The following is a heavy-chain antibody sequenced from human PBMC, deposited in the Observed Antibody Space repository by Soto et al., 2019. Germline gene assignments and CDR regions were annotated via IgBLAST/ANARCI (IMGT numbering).Heavy chain of an antibody. CDR2: ILYDGTNK. CDR1: GFTFSSYG. J-gene: IGHJ6*02. Sequence: VQLVESGGGVVQPGRSLRLSCAASGFTFSSYGMHWVRQAPGKGLEWVAVILYDGTNKHYADSVKGRFTISRDNPKNTVYLQMNSLRPEDTAVYYCAKQGKDFYDTGRGMDVWGQGTTVTVSS. D-gene: IGHD3-22*01. V-gene: IGHV3-30*18. CDR3: AKQGKDFYDTGRGMDV.